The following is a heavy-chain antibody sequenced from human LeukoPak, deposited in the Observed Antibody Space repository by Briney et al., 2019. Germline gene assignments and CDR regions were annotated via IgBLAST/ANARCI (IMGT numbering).Heavy chain of an antibody. V-gene: IGHV1-69*13. CDR1: GGTFSSYA. CDR3: ARAGSYCSGGSCYAY. D-gene: IGHD2-15*01. J-gene: IGHJ4*02. Sequence: ASVKVSCKASGGTFSSYAISGVRQAPGQGLEWMGGILPIFGTANYAQKFEGRVTITADESTSTAYMELSSLRSEDTAVYYCARAGSYCSGGSCYAYWGQGTLVTVSS. CDR2: ILPIFGTA.